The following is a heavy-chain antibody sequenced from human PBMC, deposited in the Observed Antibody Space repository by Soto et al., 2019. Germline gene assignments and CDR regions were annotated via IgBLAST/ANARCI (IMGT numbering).Heavy chain of an antibody. CDR2: IFPGDSDI. Sequence: GESLKISCKASGYSFTTYWIGWVRQMPEKGLEWMGIIFPGDSDIRYSPSFQGQVTISADKSISTAYLQWISLKASDTAMYYCARCCVPQGQYGNDSFHYSGPGPLVTGSS. CDR3: ARCCVPQGQYGNDSFHY. J-gene: IGHJ4*02. CDR1: GYSFTTYW. V-gene: IGHV5-51*01. D-gene: IGHD5-12*01.